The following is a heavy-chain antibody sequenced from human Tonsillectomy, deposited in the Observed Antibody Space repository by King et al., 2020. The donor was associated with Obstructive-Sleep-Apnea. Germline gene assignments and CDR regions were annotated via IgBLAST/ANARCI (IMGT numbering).Heavy chain of an antibody. J-gene: IGHJ5*02. Sequence: VQLQQWGAGLLKPSETLSLTCAVYGGSFSDYYRSWIRQPPGKGLEWIGEINHSGSTNYNPSLKSRVTISVDTSNNQFSLKLSSVTAADTAVYYCARGSGAAAVNWFDPWGQGTLVTVSS. D-gene: IGHD6-13*01. CDR2: INHSGST. CDR3: ARGSGAAAVNWFDP. V-gene: IGHV4-34*01. CDR1: GGSFSDYY.